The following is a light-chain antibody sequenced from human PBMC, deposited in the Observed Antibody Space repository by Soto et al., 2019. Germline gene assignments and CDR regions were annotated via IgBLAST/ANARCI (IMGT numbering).Light chain of an antibody. Sequence: AIRMTQSPSSLSASTGDRVTITCRASQGISSYLAWYQQKPGKAPKLLIYAASTLQSGVPSRFSGSGSGTDFTLTISCLQSEDFATYCCQQYYSYPGYTFGQGTKLEIK. V-gene: IGKV1-8*01. CDR1: QGISSY. CDR2: AAS. J-gene: IGKJ2*01. CDR3: QQYYSYPGYT.